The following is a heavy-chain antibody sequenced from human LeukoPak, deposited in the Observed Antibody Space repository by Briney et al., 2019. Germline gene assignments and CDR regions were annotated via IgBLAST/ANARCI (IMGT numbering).Heavy chain of an antibody. CDR2: IYRGGRT. CDR3: ASFPGYSSSWYAENAFDI. Sequence: GVSLRLSCAAWVFTFTIACMTGVRRAPGKGREGGSVIYRGGRTYYEDSVKGRFTISRDNSKNTLYLQMNSLRAADTAVYYCASFPGYSSSWYAENAFDIWGQGTMVTVSS. CDR1: VFTFTIAC. J-gene: IGHJ3*02. V-gene: IGHV3-66*01. D-gene: IGHD6-13*01.